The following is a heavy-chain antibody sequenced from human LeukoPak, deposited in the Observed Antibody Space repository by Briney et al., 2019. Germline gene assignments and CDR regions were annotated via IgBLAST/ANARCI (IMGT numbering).Heavy chain of an antibody. CDR3: ARDDRTRDFWSGYYTGVGYYYYGMDV. J-gene: IGHJ6*02. CDR1: GFTFSSYA. D-gene: IGHD3-3*01. CDR2: ISYDGSNK. V-gene: IGHV3-30-3*01. Sequence: GGSLRLSCAASGFTFSSYAMHWVRQAPGKGLEWVAVISYDGSNKYYADSVKGRFTISRDNSKNTLYLQMNSLRAEDTAVYYCARDDRTRDFWSGYYTGVGYYYYGMDVWGQGTTVTVSS.